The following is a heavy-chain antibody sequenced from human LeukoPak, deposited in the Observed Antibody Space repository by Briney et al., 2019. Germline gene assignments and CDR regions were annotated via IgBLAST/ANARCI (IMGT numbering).Heavy chain of an antibody. CDR3: ARGPVRLARPYDY. J-gene: IGHJ4*02. V-gene: IGHV4-34*01. Sequence: SETLSLTCTVQGGSLSGAYWTWVRQPPGKGLEWIGEINHTGSTNYNPSFKSRVTMSADTPKNQFSLNLTSVTAADTALYYCARGPVRLARPYDYWGQGTLVTVSS. CDR1: GGSLSGAY. CDR2: INHTGST. D-gene: IGHD3-9*01.